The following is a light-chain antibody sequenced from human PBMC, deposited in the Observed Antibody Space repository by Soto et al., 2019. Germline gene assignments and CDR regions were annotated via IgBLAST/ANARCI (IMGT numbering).Light chain of an antibody. Sequence: QSVLTQPASVSGSPGQSITLSCTGTSSDVGSYNYVSWYQQHPGKAPKLMIYDVDNRPSGVSNRFSGSKSDNTASLTSSGLQAEDEAYYYCSSYTTSSTVVFGGGTKVTVL. V-gene: IGLV2-14*03. CDR1: SSDVGSYNY. J-gene: IGLJ3*02. CDR2: DVD. CDR3: SSYTTSSTVV.